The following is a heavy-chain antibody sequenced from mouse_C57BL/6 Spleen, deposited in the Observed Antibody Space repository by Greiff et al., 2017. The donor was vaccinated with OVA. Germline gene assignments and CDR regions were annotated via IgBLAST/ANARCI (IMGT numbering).Heavy chain of an antibody. CDR3: AMDGYYV. D-gene: IGHD2-3*01. V-gene: IGHV1-59*01. J-gene: IGHJ2*01. Sequence: QVQLKQPGAELVRPGTSVKLSCKASGYTFTSYWMPWVKQRPGQGLAWIGVIDPSDSYTNYNQKFKGKATLTVDTSSSTAYMQLSSLTSEDSAVYYCAMDGYYVWGQGTTLTVSA. CDR2: IDPSDSYT. CDR1: GYTFTSYW.